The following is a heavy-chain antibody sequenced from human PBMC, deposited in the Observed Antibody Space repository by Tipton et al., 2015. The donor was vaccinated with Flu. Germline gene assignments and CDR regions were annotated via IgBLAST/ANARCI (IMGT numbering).Heavy chain of an antibody. D-gene: IGHD2-2*01. CDR1: GFTFSSYS. CDR3: ARQGMPGLDV. V-gene: IGHV4-38-2*01. CDR2: IYYSGST. J-gene: IGHJ6*02. Sequence: LRLSCVVSGFTFSSYSMNWVRQPPGKGLEWIGSIYYSGSTYYSPSLKSRVTMSVDTSKNQFSLRLNSVTAADTALYYCARQGMPGLDVWGQGTTVTVSS.